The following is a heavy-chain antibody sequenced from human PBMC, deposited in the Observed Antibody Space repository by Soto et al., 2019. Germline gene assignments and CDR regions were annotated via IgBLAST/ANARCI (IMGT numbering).Heavy chain of an antibody. Sequence: QVQLVQSGAEVKKPGSSVKVSCKASGGTFSSYTISWVRQAPGQGLEWMGRIIPILGIANYAQKFQGRVTXXAXKXXSTAYLELSSLRSEDTAVYYCARAVYVGYDWGIDYWGQGTLVTVSS. CDR1: GGTFSSYT. D-gene: IGHD3-16*01. J-gene: IGHJ4*02. CDR3: ARAVYVGYDWGIDY. CDR2: IIPILGIA. V-gene: IGHV1-69*02.